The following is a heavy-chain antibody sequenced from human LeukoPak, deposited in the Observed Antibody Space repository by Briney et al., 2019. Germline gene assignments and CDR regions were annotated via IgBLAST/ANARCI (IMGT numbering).Heavy chain of an antibody. CDR2: IKVYGDTT. J-gene: IGHJ4*02. D-gene: IGHD1-1*01. V-gene: IGHV1-46*01. CDR3: ARESPPTFYFDY. CDR1: GNTFASFH. Sequence: ASVKVSCEASGNTFASFHIHWVRQAPGQGLEYMGIIKVYGDTTIYAQRFQGRITMTRDTSTSTVYMELSSLNSEDTAVYYCARESPPTFYFDYWGQGTLVTVSS.